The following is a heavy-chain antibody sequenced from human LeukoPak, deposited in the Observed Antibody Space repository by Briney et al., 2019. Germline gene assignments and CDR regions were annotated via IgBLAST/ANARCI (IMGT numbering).Heavy chain of an antibody. CDR3: AREVPGGSSWFDY. J-gene: IGHJ4*02. CDR1: EFTLSNYW. CDR2: IKEDGSVK. V-gene: IGHV3-7*01. Sequence: GGSLRLSCAASEFTLSNYWLSWVRQAPGKGLEGVANIKEDGSVKNYVASVKGRFTISRDNAKNSLYLQMNSLRAEDTAVYYCAREVPGGSSWFDYWGQGTLVTVSS. D-gene: IGHD6-13*01.